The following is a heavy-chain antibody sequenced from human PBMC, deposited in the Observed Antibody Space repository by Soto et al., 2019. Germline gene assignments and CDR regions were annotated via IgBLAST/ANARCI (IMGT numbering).Heavy chain of an antibody. J-gene: IGHJ4*02. CDR2: ISYDGSNK. V-gene: IGHV3-30*18. D-gene: IGHD6-19*01. Sequence: HPGGSLRLSCAASGFTFSSYGMHWVRQAPGKGLEWVAVISYDGSNKYYADSVKGRFTISRDNSKNTLYLQMNSLRAEDTAVYYCAKVAVGDPLDAIAVAEYYFDYWGQGTLVTVSS. CDR1: GFTFSSYG. CDR3: AKVAVGDPLDAIAVAEYYFDY.